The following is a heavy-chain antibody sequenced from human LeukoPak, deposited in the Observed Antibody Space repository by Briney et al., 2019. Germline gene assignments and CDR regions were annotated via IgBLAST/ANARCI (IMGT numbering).Heavy chain of an antibody. J-gene: IGHJ4*02. V-gene: IGHV3-30*02. Sequence: GGSLRLSCAASGFTFSSYGMHWVRQAPGKGLEWVAFIRYDGSNKYYADSVKGRFTISRDYSKNTLYLQMNSLRAEDTAVYYCAKRGGNFDSGNYDYWGQGTLVTVSS. CDR1: GFTFSSYG. CDR2: IRYDGSNK. D-gene: IGHD3-10*01. CDR3: AKRGGNFDSGNYDY.